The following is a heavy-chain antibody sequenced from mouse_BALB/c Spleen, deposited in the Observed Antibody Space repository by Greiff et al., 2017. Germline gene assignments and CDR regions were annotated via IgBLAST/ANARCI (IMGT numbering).Heavy chain of an antibody. CDR1: GFTFSSYT. CDR3: ARLGTYAMDY. V-gene: IGHV5-9-3*01. Sequence: EVKVEESGGGLVKPGGSLKLSCAASGFTFSSYTMSWVRQTPEKRLEWVATISSGGSYTYYPDSVKGRFTISRDNAKNTLYLQMSSLRSEDTAMYYCARLGTYAMDYWGQGTSVTVSS. D-gene: IGHD3-3*01. CDR2: ISSGGSYT. J-gene: IGHJ4*01.